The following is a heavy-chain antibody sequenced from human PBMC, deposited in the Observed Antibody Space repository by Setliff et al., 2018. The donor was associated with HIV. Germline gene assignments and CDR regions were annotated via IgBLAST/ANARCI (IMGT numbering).Heavy chain of an antibody. D-gene: IGHD2-21*01. J-gene: IGHJ5*02. CDR3: ARVPVAGANWFDP. Sequence: SETLSLTCSVSGVSINRTDHYWGWIRQSPGKRLEWIGSVSQSGSTYYNPSLESRITISVDRSKNLFSLKLISVTAADQGVYYCARVPVAGANWFDPWGLGTLVTVSS. V-gene: IGHV4-39*01. CDR1: GVSINRTDHY. CDR2: VSQSGST.